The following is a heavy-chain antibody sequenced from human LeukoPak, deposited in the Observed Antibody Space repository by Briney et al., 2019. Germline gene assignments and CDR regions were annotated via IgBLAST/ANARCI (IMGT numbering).Heavy chain of an antibody. CDR2: INHSGST. V-gene: IGHV4-38-2*01. J-gene: IGHJ3*02. CDR3: ARRMAGATTDAFDI. D-gene: IGHD6-19*01. Sequence: PSETLSLTCAVSGSSVSSGYYWGWIRQPPGKGLEWIGTINHSGSTFYNPSLKSRVTTSVDTSKNQFSLRLSSVTAAETAVYYCARRMAGATTDAFDIWGQGTMVTVSS. CDR1: GSSVSSGYY.